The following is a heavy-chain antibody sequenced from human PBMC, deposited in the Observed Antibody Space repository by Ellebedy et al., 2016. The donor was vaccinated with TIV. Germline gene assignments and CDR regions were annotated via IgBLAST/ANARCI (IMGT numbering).Heavy chain of an antibody. D-gene: IGHD1-1*01. V-gene: IGHV3-33*01. CDR2: IWYDGSNK. Sequence: GGSLRLXXAASGFTFSSYGMHWVRQAPGKGLEWVAVIWYDGSNKYYADSVKGRFTISRDNSKNTLYLQMNSLRAEDTAVYYCAREGYKLRNFDYWGQGTLVTVSS. CDR1: GFTFSSYG. CDR3: AREGYKLRNFDY. J-gene: IGHJ4*02.